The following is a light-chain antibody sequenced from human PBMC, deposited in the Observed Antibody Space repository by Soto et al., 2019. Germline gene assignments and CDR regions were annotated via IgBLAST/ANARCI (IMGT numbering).Light chain of an antibody. CDR2: EVS. J-gene: IGLJ1*01. Sequence: QSALTQPPSVSGSPGQSVTISCTGTSTDFVGYNRVSWYQQPPGTAPKLMIYEVSKRPSGFPDRFSGSQSGNTASLTTSAPQAADEADYYGSTYANENAYVFGTGTKGTVL. CDR1: STDFVGYNR. CDR3: STYANENAYV. V-gene: IGLV2-18*03.